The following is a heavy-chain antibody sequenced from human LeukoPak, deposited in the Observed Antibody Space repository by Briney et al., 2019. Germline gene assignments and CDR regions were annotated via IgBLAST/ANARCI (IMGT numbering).Heavy chain of an antibody. CDR2: INPNSGGT. Sequence: RASVKVSCKASGYTFTGYYMHWVRQAPGQGLEWMGWINPNSGGTNYAQKFRGWVTMTRDTSISTAYMELSRLRSDDTAVYYCARERFLEWLPRHYGMDVWGQGTTVTVSS. D-gene: IGHD3-3*01. CDR1: GYTFTGYY. V-gene: IGHV1-2*04. CDR3: ARERFLEWLPRHYGMDV. J-gene: IGHJ6*02.